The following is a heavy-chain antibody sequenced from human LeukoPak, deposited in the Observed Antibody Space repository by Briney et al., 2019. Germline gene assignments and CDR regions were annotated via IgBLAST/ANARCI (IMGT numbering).Heavy chain of an antibody. CDR1: GFTFSSYW. D-gene: IGHD2-15*01. J-gene: IGHJ4*02. CDR3: ARVFAWSSDY. CDR2: IKQDETEK. V-gene: IGHV3-7*01. Sequence: GGSLRLSCAVSGFTFSSYWMSWVRQAPGKGLEWVANIKQDETEKSYVGSVKGRFTISRDNAKNLLYLQMNNLRAEDTAVYYCARVFAWSSDYWGQGTLVTVSS.